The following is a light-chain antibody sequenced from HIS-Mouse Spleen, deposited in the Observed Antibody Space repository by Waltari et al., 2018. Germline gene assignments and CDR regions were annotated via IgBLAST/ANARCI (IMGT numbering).Light chain of an antibody. Sequence: QSALPQPASVSGSPGQSITISCTGPSLDFGGYNYFPWYQQHPGKAPKLMIYEVSNRPSGGSNRFSGAKSGNTASLTISGLQAEDEADYYCSSYTSSSTYVFGTGTKVTVL. V-gene: IGLV2-14*01. J-gene: IGLJ1*01. CDR1: SLDFGGYNY. CDR2: EVS. CDR3: SSYTSSSTYV.